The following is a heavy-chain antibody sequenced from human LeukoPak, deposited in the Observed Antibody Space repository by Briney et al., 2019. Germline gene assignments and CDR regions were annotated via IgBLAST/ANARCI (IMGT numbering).Heavy chain of an antibody. CDR2: IYSGGST. Sequence: PGGSLRLSCAASEFSVGSNYMTWVRQAPGKGLEWVSLIYSGGSTYYADSVKGRFTISRDNSKNTLYLQMNSLRAEDTAVYYCANLGHYDILTGYSVPGYWGQGTLVTVSS. CDR1: EFSVGSNY. CDR3: ANLGHYDILTGYSVPGY. D-gene: IGHD3-9*01. V-gene: IGHV3-53*01. J-gene: IGHJ4*02.